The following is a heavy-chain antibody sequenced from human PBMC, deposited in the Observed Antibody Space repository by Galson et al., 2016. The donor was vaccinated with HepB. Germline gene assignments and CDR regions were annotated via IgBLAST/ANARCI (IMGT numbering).Heavy chain of an antibody. Sequence: SLRLSCAASGFTFSHFALSWVRRPPGKGLEWVSSISSSGRNTYYAESVKGRFTISRDNSLNTLYLHMHNLRAEDTAIFYCAKRREDSRPEFFFDSWGQGALVTVSS. CDR3: AKRREDSRPEFFFDS. CDR2: ISSSGRNT. J-gene: IGHJ4*02. CDR1: GFTFSHFA. D-gene: IGHD6-6*01. V-gene: IGHV3-23*01.